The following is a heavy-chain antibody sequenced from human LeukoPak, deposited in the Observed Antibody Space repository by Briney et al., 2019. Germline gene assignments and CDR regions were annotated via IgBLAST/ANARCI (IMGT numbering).Heavy chain of an antibody. D-gene: IGHD3-22*01. V-gene: IGHV4-59*12. CDR3: ARDDSSGYIDY. J-gene: IGHJ4*02. Sequence: PSETLSLTCTVSGDSISSYYWSWIRQPPGRGLEWIGYIHYRGDTNYNPSLKSRVTISMDTSKKQFSLKLSSVTAADTAVYYCARDDSSGYIDYWGQGTLVTVSS. CDR2: IHYRGDT. CDR1: GDSISSYY.